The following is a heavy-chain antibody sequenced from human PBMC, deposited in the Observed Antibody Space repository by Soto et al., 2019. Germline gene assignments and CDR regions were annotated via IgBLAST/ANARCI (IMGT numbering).Heavy chain of an antibody. Sequence: QVQLQESGPGLVKPSQTLSLTCTVSGGSISSGGYYWSWIRQPPGKGLEWIAYISYSGNTYYNPSHKTRVIVSADTCRNQFSLELKSVTVADTAVYYCGTVRASWYVDYWGQGTLVTVSS. J-gene: IGHJ4*02. CDR3: GTVRASWYVDY. V-gene: IGHV4-30-4*01. D-gene: IGHD2-2*01. CDR2: ISYSGNT. CDR1: GGSISSGGYY.